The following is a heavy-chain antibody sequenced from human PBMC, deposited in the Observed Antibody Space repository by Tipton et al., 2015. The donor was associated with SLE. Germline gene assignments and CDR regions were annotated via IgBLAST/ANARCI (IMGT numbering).Heavy chain of an antibody. CDR2: INHSGST. D-gene: IGHD1-1*01. Sequence: TLSLTCAVYGGSFSGYYWSWIRQPPGKGLEWIGEINHSGSTNYNPSLKSRVTLSLDTSKTQFSLKLRSVTAADTAVYFCATSLTATYDYWGQGTLVTVSS. CDR3: ATSLTATYDY. V-gene: IGHV4-34*01. J-gene: IGHJ4*02. CDR1: GGSFSGYY.